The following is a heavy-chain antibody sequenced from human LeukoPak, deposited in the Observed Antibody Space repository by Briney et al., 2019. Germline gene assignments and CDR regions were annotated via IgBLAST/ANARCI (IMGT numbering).Heavy chain of an antibody. Sequence: GGSLRLSCEASGFTFSAYAMTWVRQAPGKGLEWVSSVGSDNKPHYSESVKGRFAISRDNSKSMLFLQLNSLRAEDTALYYCARDPLGYCSGGSCLPAGWFDPWGQGTLVTVSS. CDR1: GFTFSAYA. D-gene: IGHD2-15*01. CDR3: ARDPLGYCSGGSCLPAGWFDP. J-gene: IGHJ5*02. CDR2: VGSDNKP. V-gene: IGHV3-23*01.